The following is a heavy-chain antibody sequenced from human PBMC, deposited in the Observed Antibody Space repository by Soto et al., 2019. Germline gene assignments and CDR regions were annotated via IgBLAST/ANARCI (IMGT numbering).Heavy chain of an antibody. V-gene: IGHV3-48*02. Sequence: GGSLRLSCVVSGFSFSTYSMNWVRQAPGKGLEWVSYISSSSSNIDYADSVKGRFTISRDNVRISLYLQMDSLRDEDTAVYYCAREGKGVVEYAMDVWGQGTTVTGSS. CDR1: GFSFSTYS. CDR2: ISSSSSNI. CDR3: AREGKGVVEYAMDV. D-gene: IGHD2-21*01. J-gene: IGHJ6*02.